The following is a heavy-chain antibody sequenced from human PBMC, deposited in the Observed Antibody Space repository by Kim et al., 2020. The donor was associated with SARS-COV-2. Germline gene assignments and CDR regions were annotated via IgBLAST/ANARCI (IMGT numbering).Heavy chain of an antibody. D-gene: IGHD6-13*01. CDR3: AAIPWNMGSSSDFDY. CDR1: GFTFTSSA. Sequence: SVKVSCKASGFTFTSSAVQWVRQARGQRLEWIGWIVVGSGNTNYAQKFQERVTITRDMSTSTAYMELSSLRSEDTAVYYCAAIPWNMGSSSDFDYWGQGTLVTVSS. J-gene: IGHJ4*02. CDR2: IVVGSGNT. V-gene: IGHV1-58*01.